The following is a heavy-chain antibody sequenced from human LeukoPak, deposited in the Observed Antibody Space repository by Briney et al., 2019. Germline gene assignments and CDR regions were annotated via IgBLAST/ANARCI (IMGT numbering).Heavy chain of an antibody. V-gene: IGHV4-34*01. D-gene: IGHD1-26*01. J-gene: IGHJ4*02. Sequence: PGGSLRLSCAASGFTFSNYALSWVRQPPGKGLEWIGEINHSGSTNYNPSLKSRVTISVDTSKNQFSLKLSSVTAADTAVYYCAREIVGVRYWGQGTLVTVSS. CDR3: AREIVGVRY. CDR1: GFTFSNYA. CDR2: INHSGST.